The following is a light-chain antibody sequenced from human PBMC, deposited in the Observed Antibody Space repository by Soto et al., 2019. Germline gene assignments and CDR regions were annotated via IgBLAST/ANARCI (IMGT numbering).Light chain of an antibody. V-gene: IGLV2-11*01. J-gene: IGLJ1*01. CDR3: CSYAGGYTHYV. Sequence: QSVLTQPPSVSGSPGQSVTISCTGTSXDVGGFNYVSWYQHHPGKAPKLMIYDVSKRPSGVPDRFSGSKSGNTASLTISGLQAEDEADYYCCSYAGGYTHYVFATGTKVTVL. CDR1: SXDVGGFNY. CDR2: DVS.